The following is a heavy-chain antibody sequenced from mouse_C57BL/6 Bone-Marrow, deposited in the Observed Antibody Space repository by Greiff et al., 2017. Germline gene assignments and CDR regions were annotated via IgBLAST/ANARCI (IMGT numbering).Heavy chain of an antibody. Sequence: VQLKESGAELVRPGASVKLSCTASGFNIKDDYMHWVKQRPEQGLEWIGWIDTENGDNEYASKFQGKATITADTSSNNAYLQLSSLTSEYTAVYYCTTFYYGSSYPYYFDYWGQGTTLTVSS. CDR2: IDTENGDN. J-gene: IGHJ2*01. CDR1: GFNIKDDY. CDR3: TTFYYGSSYPYYFDY. D-gene: IGHD1-1*01. V-gene: IGHV14-4*01.